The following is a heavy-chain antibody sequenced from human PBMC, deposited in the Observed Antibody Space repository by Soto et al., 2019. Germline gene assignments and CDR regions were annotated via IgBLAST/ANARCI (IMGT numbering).Heavy chain of an antibody. Sequence: SQTLSLTCAISGDSVSSNSAAWNWIRQSPSRGLEWLGRTYYRSKWYNDYAVSVKSRITINPGTSKNQFSLQLNSVTPEDTAVYYCASSSIAARQYYYYYGMDVWGQGTTVTVSS. J-gene: IGHJ6*02. CDR2: TYYRSKWYN. CDR1: GDSVSSNSAA. CDR3: ASSSIAARQYYYYYGMDV. V-gene: IGHV6-1*01. D-gene: IGHD6-6*01.